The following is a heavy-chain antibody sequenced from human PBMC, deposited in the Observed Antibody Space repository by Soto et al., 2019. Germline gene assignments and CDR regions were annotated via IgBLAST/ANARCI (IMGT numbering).Heavy chain of an antibody. V-gene: IGHV4-31*03. CDR1: GGSITSGGVY. CDR2: IYYSGTT. Sequence: QVQLQESGPGLMKPSETLSLTCTVSGGSITSGGVYCSWIRQHPGKGLEWIGFIYYSGTTYYNPSLKSRATISVDTSKNQFSLKLSSVTAADTAVYYCARQAAAPRGGFDYWGQGTLVTVSS. J-gene: IGHJ4*02. CDR3: ARQAAAPRGGFDY. D-gene: IGHD6-13*01.